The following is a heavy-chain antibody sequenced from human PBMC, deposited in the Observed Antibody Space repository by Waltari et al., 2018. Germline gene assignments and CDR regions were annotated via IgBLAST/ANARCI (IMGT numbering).Heavy chain of an antibody. V-gene: IGHV3-33*08. D-gene: IGHD3-22*01. J-gene: IGHJ4*02. CDR3: ARDKDRGFSDY. CDR1: GFPFNVYG. CDR2: IGHVGNDI. Sequence: QVQLVESGGGVVQPGRSLRLSCAASGFPFNVYGMHWVRQAPGKGLAWVGVIGHVGNDINYADSVRGRLTISRDNSKNTLYLQMNSLKAEDTAVYYCARDKDRGFSDYWGQGTLVTVSS.